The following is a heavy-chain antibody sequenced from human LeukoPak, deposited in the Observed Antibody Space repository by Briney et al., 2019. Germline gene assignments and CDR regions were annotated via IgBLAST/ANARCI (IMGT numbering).Heavy chain of an antibody. CDR3: AIVYCSSTSCSFDY. D-gene: IGHD2-2*01. Sequence: ASVKVSCKASGYTFTGYYIHWVRQAPGQGLEWMGRINPNSGGTNYAQKFQGRVTMTRDTSISTAYMELSRLRSDDTAVYYCAIVYCSSTSCSFDYWGQGTLVTVSS. V-gene: IGHV1-2*06. CDR2: INPNSGGT. J-gene: IGHJ4*02. CDR1: GYTFTGYY.